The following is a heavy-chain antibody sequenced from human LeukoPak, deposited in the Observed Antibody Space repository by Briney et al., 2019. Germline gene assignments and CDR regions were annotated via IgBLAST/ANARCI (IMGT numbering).Heavy chain of an antibody. D-gene: IGHD2-2*01. CDR1: GFTFSSYS. Sequence: GGSLRLSCAASGFTFSSYSMNWVRQAPGKGLEWVSSISSSSSYIYYADSVKGRFTISRDNAKNSLYLQMNSLRAEDTAVYYCARGSPLGYCSSTSCYSNFDYWGQGTLVTVSS. J-gene: IGHJ4*02. CDR2: ISSSSSYI. V-gene: IGHV3-21*01. CDR3: ARGSPLGYCSSTSCYSNFDY.